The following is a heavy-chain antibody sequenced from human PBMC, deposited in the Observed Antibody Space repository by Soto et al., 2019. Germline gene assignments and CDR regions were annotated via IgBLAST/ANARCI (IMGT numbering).Heavy chain of an antibody. D-gene: IGHD4-17*01. CDR2: FIPFRDAA. CDR1: GDTFNNYI. CDR3: AADVGGYIYGLARH. J-gene: IGHJ4*02. V-gene: IGHV1-69*13. Sequence: SVKVSCKASGDTFNNYIISWVRQAPGQGLEWMGGFIPFRDAADYIQKFHGRLMITADESTSTVFMELSSLRSEDTAVYYCAADVGGYIYGLARHWGPGTLVTVSS.